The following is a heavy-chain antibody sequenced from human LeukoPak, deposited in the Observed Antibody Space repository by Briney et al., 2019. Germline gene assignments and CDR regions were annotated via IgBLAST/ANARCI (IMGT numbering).Heavy chain of an antibody. CDR1: GYSFGMHA. CDR2: IDRSGRIT. V-gene: IGHV3-48*04. D-gene: IGHD2-21*01. CDR3: ANLNLIPGEDYFDY. Sequence: PGGSLRLSCAGSGYSFGMHAMDWVRQAPGKGLEWLSYIDRSGRITYYGDSVKGRFTISRDNAKNSLYLQMNSLRVEDTAVYYCANLNLIPGEDYFDYWGQGTLVSVSS. J-gene: IGHJ4*02.